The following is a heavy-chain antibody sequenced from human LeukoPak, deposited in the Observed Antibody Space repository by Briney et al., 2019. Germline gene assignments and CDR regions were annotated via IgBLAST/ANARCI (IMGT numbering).Heavy chain of an antibody. CDR1: GFTFGDYA. CDR3: TRLSHYGKYFDY. V-gene: IGHV3-49*04. D-gene: IGHD4-17*01. Sequence: PGRSLRLSCAASGFTFGDYAMGWVRQAPGKGLEWVGFIRTKTYGGATEYAASVKGRLTISRDDSKSIAYLQMNSLKTEDTAVYYCTRLSHYGKYFDYWGQGTLVTVSS. J-gene: IGHJ4*02. CDR2: IRTKTYGGAT.